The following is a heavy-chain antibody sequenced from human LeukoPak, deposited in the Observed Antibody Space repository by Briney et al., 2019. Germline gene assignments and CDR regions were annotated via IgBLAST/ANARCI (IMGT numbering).Heavy chain of an antibody. D-gene: IGHD2-2*01. J-gene: IGHJ4*02. V-gene: IGHV3-30*04. Sequence: GRSLRLSCAASGFTFSSCAMHWVRQAPGKGLEWVAVISYDGSNKYYADSVKGRFTISRDNSKNTLYLQMNSLRAEDTAVYYCARGYCSSTSCSSFDYWGQGTLVTVSS. CDR2: ISYDGSNK. CDR1: GFTFSSCA. CDR3: ARGYCSSTSCSSFDY.